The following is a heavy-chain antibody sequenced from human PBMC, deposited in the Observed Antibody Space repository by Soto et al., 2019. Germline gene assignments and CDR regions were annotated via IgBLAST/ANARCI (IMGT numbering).Heavy chain of an antibody. CDR3: ARSPVYSSSWYYFDY. Sequence: SETLSLTCTVSGGSISSYYWSWIRQPAGKGLEWIGRIYTSGSTNYNPSLKSRVTMSVDTSKNQFSLKLSSVTAADTAVYYCARSPVYSSSWYYFDYWGQGTLVTVSS. CDR1: GGSISSYY. D-gene: IGHD6-13*01. J-gene: IGHJ4*02. V-gene: IGHV4-4*07. CDR2: IYTSGST.